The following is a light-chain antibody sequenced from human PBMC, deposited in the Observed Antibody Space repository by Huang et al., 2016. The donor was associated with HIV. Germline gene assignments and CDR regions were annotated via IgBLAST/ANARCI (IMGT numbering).Light chain of an antibody. CDR3: HQYNNWLLS. J-gene: IGKJ4*01. Sequence: EIVMTQSPATLSVSPGERVTLSCRANRSVMTNFAWYQQRPGQAPRLRIYGSSTRAPGIPARFSGSGSGTDFSLTISSLQSEDFALYYCHQYNNWLLSFGGGTRVDI. CDR1: RSVMTN. CDR2: GSS. V-gene: IGKV3-15*01.